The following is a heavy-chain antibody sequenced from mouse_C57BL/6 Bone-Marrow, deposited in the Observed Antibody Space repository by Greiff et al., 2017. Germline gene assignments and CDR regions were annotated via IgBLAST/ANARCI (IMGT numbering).Heavy chain of an antibody. Sequence: EVQVVESGGDLVKPGGSLKLSCAASGFTFSSYGMSWVRQTPDKRLEWVATISSGGSYTYYPDSVKGRFTISGDNAKNTMYLQMSSLKAEDPAMYYGAGRGVTSNYCARDFRGQGPSVTVSS. CDR1: GFTFSSYG. CDR2: ISSGGSYT. CDR3: AGRGVTSNYCARDF. D-gene: IGHD2-2*01. J-gene: IGHJ4*01. V-gene: IGHV5-6*01.